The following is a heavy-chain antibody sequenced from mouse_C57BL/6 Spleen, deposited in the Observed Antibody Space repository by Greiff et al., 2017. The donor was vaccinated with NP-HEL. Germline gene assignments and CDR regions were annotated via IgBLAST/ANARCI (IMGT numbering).Heavy chain of an antibody. CDR2: INPNNGGT. D-gene: IGHD2-4*01. J-gene: IGHJ3*01. Sequence: EVQLQQSGPELVKPGASVKISCKASGYTFTDYYMNWVKQSHGKSLEWIGDINPNNGGTSYNQKFKGKATLTVDKSSSTAYMELRSLTSEDSAVYYCALYYDYDGGFADWGQGTLVTVSA. CDR3: ALYYDYDGGFAD. V-gene: IGHV1-26*01. CDR1: GYTFTDYY.